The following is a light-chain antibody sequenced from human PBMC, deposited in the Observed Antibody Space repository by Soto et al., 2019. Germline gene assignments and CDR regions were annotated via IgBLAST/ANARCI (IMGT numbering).Light chain of an antibody. V-gene: IGKV3-15*01. Sequence: IVMTQSPATLSVSPGERATLSCRAGQTIYSNVAWYQQRPGQAPRLLIYRASTRATGVPARFSGSGSGTDFTLTISSLEPEDFAVYYCQQRSNWPSFGPGTKVDIK. CDR3: QQRSNWPS. CDR2: RAS. CDR1: QTIYSN. J-gene: IGKJ3*01.